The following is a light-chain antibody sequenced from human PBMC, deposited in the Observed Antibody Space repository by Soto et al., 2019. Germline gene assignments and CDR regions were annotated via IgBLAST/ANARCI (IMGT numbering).Light chain of an antibody. CDR3: NSYTSSRPLV. V-gene: IGLV2-14*01. Sequence: QSALTQPASVSGSPGQSITISCTGTSSDIGAYNAVSWYQQHPGKAPKLMIYDVSNRPSGVSNRFSGSKSGNTASLTISGPRAENEADNYCNSYTSSRPLVFGTGTKLTVL. J-gene: IGLJ1*01. CDR2: DVS. CDR1: SSDIGAYNA.